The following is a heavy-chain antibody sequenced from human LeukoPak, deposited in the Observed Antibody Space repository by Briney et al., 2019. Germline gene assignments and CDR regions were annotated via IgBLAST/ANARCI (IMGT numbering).Heavy chain of an antibody. CDR1: GDSISSSSYY. CDR2: IYYSGQT. J-gene: IGHJ2*01. V-gene: IGHV4-39*01. D-gene: IGHD3-22*01. Sequence: PSETLSLTCTVSGDSISSSSYYWGWIRQPPGKGLEWIGNIYYSGQTFYNPSLKSRVTISVDTSKSQFSLKLSSVTATDTAVYYCARGVTMIVVVIHDWYFDLWGRGTLVTVSS. CDR3: ARGVTMIVVVIHDWYFDL.